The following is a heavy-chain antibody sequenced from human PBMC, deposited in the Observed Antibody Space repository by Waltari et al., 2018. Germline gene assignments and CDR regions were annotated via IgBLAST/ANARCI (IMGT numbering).Heavy chain of an antibody. CDR2: FDPEDGET. V-gene: IGHV1-24*01. CDR1: GYTLTELS. J-gene: IGHJ1*01. Sequence: QVQLVQSGAEVKKPGASVKVSCKVSGYTLTELSMPWVRQAPGKGLEWMGGFDPEDGETIYAQKFQGRVTMTEDTSTDTAYMELSSLRSEDTAVYYCATSGHSSSWYTSRRWDFQHWGQGTLVTVSS. CDR3: ATSGHSSSWYTSRRWDFQH. D-gene: IGHD6-13*01.